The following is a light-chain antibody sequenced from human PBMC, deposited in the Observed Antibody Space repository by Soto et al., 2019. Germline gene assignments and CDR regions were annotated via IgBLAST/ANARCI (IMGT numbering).Light chain of an antibody. CDR2: GVS. CDR3: CSYSDTYTYV. Sequence: QSALTHPRSVSESPGQSVTISCTGTSSDVGGYDYLSWYQQHPGKAPKLLIYGVSERPSGVPDRFSGSKSGSTASLTISGLQAEDEADYYCCSYSDTYTYVFGPGTKVTVL. J-gene: IGLJ1*01. V-gene: IGLV2-11*01. CDR1: SSDVGGYDY.